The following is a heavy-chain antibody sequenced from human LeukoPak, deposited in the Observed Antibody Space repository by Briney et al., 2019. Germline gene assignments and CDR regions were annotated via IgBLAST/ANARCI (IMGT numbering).Heavy chain of an antibody. V-gene: IGHV3-23*01. CDR1: GFTFSSYA. CDR2: ISGSGGST. CDR3: AKAGGSSSWYSELDY. Sequence: GGSLRLSCAASGFTFSSYAMSWVSQAPGKGLEWVSAISGSGGSTYYADSVKGRFTISRDNSKNTLYLQMNSLRAEDTAVYYCAKAGGSSSWYSELDYWGQGTLVTVSS. J-gene: IGHJ4*02. D-gene: IGHD6-13*01.